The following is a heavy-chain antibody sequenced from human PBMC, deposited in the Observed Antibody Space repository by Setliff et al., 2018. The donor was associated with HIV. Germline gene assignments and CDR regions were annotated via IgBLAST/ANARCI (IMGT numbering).Heavy chain of an antibody. D-gene: IGHD3-10*01. CDR1: GGSFSSYY. CDR3: ARDRHSSGLGSYGP. V-gene: IGHV4-4*07. J-gene: IGHJ5*02. CDR2: IYNSGTT. Sequence: SETLSLTCTISGGSFSSYYWSWIRQPAGRGLEWIGRIYNSGTTNYNLSLKSRVTMSIDTSKNQFSLKLTSVTAADTAVYYCARDRHSSGLGSYGPWGPGTLVTVSS.